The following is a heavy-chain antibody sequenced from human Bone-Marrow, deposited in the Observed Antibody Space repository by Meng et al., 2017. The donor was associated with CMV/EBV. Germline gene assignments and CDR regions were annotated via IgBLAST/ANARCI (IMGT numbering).Heavy chain of an antibody. CDR3: ASLPDFWSGYTDYYYYGMDV. CDR1: GGTFSSYA. D-gene: IGHD3-3*01. Sequence: SVKVSCKASGGTFSSYAISWVRQAPGQGLEWMGGIIPIFGTANYAQKFQGRVTITTDESTSTAYMELSSLRSEDTAVYYCASLPDFWSGYTDYYYYGMDVWGQGTTVTVSS. J-gene: IGHJ6*02. V-gene: IGHV1-69*05. CDR2: IIPIFGTA.